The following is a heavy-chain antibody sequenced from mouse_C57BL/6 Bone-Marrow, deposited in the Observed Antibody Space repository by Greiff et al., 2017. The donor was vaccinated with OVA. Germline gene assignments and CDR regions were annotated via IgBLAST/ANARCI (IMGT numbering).Heavy chain of an antibody. Sequence: VKLVESGPGLVAPSQSLSITCTVSGFSLTSYGVSWVRQPPGKGLEWLGVIWGDGSTNYHSALISRLSISRDNSKSQVFLKLNSLQTDDTATYYCAIYGSSYGFAYWGQGTLVTVSA. D-gene: IGHD1-1*01. CDR2: IWGDGST. V-gene: IGHV2-3*01. CDR1: GFSLTSYG. J-gene: IGHJ3*01. CDR3: AIYGSSYGFAY.